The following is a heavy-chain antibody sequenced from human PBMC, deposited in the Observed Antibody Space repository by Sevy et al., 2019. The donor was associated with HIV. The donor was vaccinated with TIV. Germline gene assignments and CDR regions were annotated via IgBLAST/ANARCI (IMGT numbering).Heavy chain of an antibody. CDR3: AKWDADRRWFFDY. D-gene: IGHD1-26*01. V-gene: IGHV3-21*06. CDR2: ISSSSSYV. Sequence: GGSLRLSCVASGFTFSSYNMNWVRQAPGKGLEWVSSISSSSSYVYHADSVKGRFTISRDNAKNSLYLQMNSLRAEDTVVYYCAKWDADRRWFFDYWGQGTLVTVSS. CDR1: GFTFSSYN. J-gene: IGHJ4*02.